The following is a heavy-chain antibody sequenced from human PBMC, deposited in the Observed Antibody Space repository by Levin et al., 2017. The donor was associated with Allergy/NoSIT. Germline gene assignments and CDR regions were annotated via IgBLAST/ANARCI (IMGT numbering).Heavy chain of an antibody. V-gene: IGHV4-34*01. Sequence: SCAVYGGSFSGYYWSWIRQPPGKGLEWIGEINHSGSTNYNPSLKSRVTISVDTSKNQFSLKLSSVTAADTAVYYCARGVTGLPGSYDFWSGPAANNWFDPWGQGTLVTVSS. CDR3: ARGVTGLPGSYDFWSGPAANNWFDP. CDR2: INHSGST. J-gene: IGHJ5*02. CDR1: GGSFSGYY. D-gene: IGHD3-3*01.